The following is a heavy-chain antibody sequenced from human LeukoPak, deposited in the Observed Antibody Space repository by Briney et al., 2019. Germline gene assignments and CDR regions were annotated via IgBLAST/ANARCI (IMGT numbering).Heavy chain of an antibody. V-gene: IGHV1-69*05. Sequence: GSSVKVSCKASEGTFSSYAISWVRQAPGQGLEWMGGIIPIFGTANYAQKFQGRVTITTDESTSTAYMELSSLRSEDTAVYYCARGYGYYDSSGYYHQGNDAFDIWGQGTMVTVSS. CDR1: EGTFSSYA. D-gene: IGHD3-22*01. CDR3: ARGYGYYDSSGYYHQGNDAFDI. CDR2: IIPIFGTA. J-gene: IGHJ3*02.